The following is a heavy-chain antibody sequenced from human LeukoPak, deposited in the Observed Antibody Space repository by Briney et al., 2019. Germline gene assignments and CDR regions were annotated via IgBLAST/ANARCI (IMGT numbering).Heavy chain of an antibody. D-gene: IGHD6-13*01. CDR3: ATRPYSSSWYYFDY. CDR1: GYNLTELS. Sequence: ASVKVSCKVSGYNLTELSMHGVRQAPGKGLEWMGGFDPEDGETIHAQKFQGRVTMTEDTSTDTAYMELSSLRSEDTAVYYCATRPYSSSWYYFDYWGQGTLVTVSS. V-gene: IGHV1-24*01. CDR2: FDPEDGET. J-gene: IGHJ4*02.